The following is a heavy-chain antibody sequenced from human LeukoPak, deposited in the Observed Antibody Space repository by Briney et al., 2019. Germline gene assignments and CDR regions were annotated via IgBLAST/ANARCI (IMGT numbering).Heavy chain of an antibody. Sequence: PSETLSLTCAVYGGSFSGYYWSWIRQPPGKGLEWIGEINHSGSTNYNPSLESRVTISVDTSKNQFSLKLSSVTAADTAVYYCAGGTDYWGQGTLVTVSS. V-gene: IGHV4-34*01. J-gene: IGHJ4*02. CDR1: GGSFSGYY. CDR2: INHSGST. CDR3: AGGTDY.